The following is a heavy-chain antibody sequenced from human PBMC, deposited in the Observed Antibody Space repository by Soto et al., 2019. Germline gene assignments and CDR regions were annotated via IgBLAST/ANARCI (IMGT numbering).Heavy chain of an antibody. J-gene: IGHJ4*02. CDR1: GGSTSSSTNY. Sequence: QLQLRESGPGLVKPSETLSLTCTVSGGSTSSSTNYWGWLRQPPGKGLEWIGSIYNTGSTSYNPSPARRVTISVDTSKNQFSPKLSSVTATDTAVYYCASHPTQFEITVYATHCFDHWGQGTLVTVSS. CDR3: ASHPTQFEITVYATHCFDH. V-gene: IGHV4-39*01. D-gene: IGHD2-8*01. CDR2: IYNTGST.